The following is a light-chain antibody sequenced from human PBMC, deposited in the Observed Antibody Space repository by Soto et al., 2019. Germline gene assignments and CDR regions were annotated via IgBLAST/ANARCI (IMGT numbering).Light chain of an antibody. V-gene: IGLV2-14*01. Sequence: QSALTQPASVSGSPGQSITISCTGTSSDVGRFNYVSWFQQHPGKAPKLIIYEVSDRPSGVSNRFSGSKSGNTASLTISGLQAEDEADYYCSSYTSSSTLLYVFGTGTKLTVL. CDR2: EVS. CDR1: SSDVGRFNY. CDR3: SSYTSSSTLLYV. J-gene: IGLJ1*01.